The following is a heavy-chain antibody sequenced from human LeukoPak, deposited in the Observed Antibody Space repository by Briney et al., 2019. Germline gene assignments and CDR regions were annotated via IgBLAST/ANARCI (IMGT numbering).Heavy chain of an antibody. V-gene: IGHV4-59*08. J-gene: IGHJ3*02. Sequence: SETLSLTCTVSGGSISGYYWSWIRQPPGKGLEWIGYIYYSGSTSYNPSLKSRVTISVDTSKNQFSLKLSSVTAADTAVYYCARRPGGAFDIWGQGTMVTVSS. CDR3: ARRPGGAFDI. CDR2: IYYSGST. CDR1: GGSISGYY.